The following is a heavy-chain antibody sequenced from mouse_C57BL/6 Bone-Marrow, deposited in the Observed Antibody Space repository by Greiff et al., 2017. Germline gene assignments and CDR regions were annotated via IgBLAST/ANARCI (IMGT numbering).Heavy chain of an antibody. J-gene: IGHJ3*01. CDR1: GYTFTDYY. V-gene: IGHV1-75*01. CDR3: ARSSPYYYGSPWFAY. Sequence: VQLQQSGPELVKPGASVKISCKASGYTFTDYYINWVKQRPGQGLEWIGWIFPGSGSTYYNEKFKGKATLTVDKSSSTAYMLLSSRTSEDSAVYFCARSSPYYYGSPWFAYWGQGTLVTVSA. D-gene: IGHD1-1*01. CDR2: IFPGSGST.